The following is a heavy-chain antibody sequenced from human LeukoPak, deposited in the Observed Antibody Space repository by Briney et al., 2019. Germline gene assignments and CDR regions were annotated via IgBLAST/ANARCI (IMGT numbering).Heavy chain of an antibody. CDR2: IYYSGST. D-gene: IGHD1-26*01. CDR1: GGSISSSSYY. Sequence: SETLSLTCTVSGGSISSSSYYWGWIRQPPGTGLEWIGSIYYSGSTYYNPSLKSRVTISVDTSKNQFSLKLSSVTAADTAVYYCARIIVGATDYWGQGTLVTVSS. CDR3: ARIIVGATDY. V-gene: IGHV4-39*01. J-gene: IGHJ4*02.